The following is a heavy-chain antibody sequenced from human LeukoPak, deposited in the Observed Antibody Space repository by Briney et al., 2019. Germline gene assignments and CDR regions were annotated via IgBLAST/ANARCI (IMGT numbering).Heavy chain of an antibody. CDR3: ARDAYCGGDCYTPG. V-gene: IGHV4-34*01. Sequence: SETLSLTCAVYGGSFSGYYWSWIRQPPGKGLEWIGSIYHSGSTYYNPSLKSRVTISVDTSKNQFPLKLSSVTAADTAVYYCARDAYCGGDCYTPGWGQGTLVTVSS. J-gene: IGHJ4*02. CDR2: IYHSGST. CDR1: GGSFSGYY. D-gene: IGHD2-21*02.